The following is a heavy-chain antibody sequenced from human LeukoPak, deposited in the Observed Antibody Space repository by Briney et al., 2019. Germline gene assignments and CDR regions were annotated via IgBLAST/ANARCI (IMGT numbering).Heavy chain of an antibody. V-gene: IGHV3-21*01. CDR3: ARPASSGYYVPSDY. CDR2: ISSSSSYI. Sequence: GGSLRLSCAASGFTFSSYSMNWVRQAPGKGLEWVSSISSSSSYIYYADSVKGRFTISRDNAKNSLYLQMNSLRAEDTAVYYCARPASSGYYVPSDYWGQGTLVTVSS. CDR1: GFTFSSYS. J-gene: IGHJ4*02. D-gene: IGHD3-22*01.